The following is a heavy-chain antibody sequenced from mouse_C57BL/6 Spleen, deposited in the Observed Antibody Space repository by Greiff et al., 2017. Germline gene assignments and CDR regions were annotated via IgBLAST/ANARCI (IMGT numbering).Heavy chain of an antibody. CDR2: IHPNSGST. CDR1: GYTFTSYW. CDR3: AREGDGYYGAY. Sequence: VQRVESGAELVKPGASVKLSCKASGYTFTSYWMHWVKQRPGQGLEWIGMIHPNSGSTNYNEKFKSKATLTVDKSSSTAYMQLSSLTSEDSAVYYCAREGDGYYGAYWGQGTLVTVSA. D-gene: IGHD2-3*01. V-gene: IGHV1-64*01. J-gene: IGHJ3*01.